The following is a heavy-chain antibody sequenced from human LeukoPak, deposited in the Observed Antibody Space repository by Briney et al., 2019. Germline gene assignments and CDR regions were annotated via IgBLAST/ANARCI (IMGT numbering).Heavy chain of an antibody. CDR3: ALEGGYCSSATCYGPDY. CDR2: ISSSGSGDST. D-gene: IGHD2-2*01. Sequence: PGGSLRLSCAASGVTLSTYAMSWARQAPGKGLEWVSGISSSGSGDSTYYADSVKGRFTISRDNSKNTLYLQMNSLRAEDTAVYHCALEGGYCSSATCYGPDYWGQGNLVTVSS. J-gene: IGHJ4*02. CDR1: GVTLSTYA. V-gene: IGHV3-23*01.